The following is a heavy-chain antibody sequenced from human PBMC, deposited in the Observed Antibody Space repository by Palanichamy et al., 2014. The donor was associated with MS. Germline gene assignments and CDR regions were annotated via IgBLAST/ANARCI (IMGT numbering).Heavy chain of an antibody. Sequence: QVQLQESGPGLVKPSETLSLTCTVSGGSISSYFWSWIRQSAGKELEWIGRISAIGIINYNPSLGSRVTMSLDTSKNQFSLKLNSVSAADTALYYCGRDMSTSIDFWGQGTLVTVSS. V-gene: IGHV4-4*07. J-gene: IGHJ4*02. CDR3: GRDMSTSIDF. CDR1: GGSISSYF. CDR2: ISAIGII. D-gene: IGHD3-16*01.